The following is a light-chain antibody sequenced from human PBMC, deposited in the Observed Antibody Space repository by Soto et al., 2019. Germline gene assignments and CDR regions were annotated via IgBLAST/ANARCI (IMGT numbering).Light chain of an antibody. Sequence: EIVLTQSPGTLSLSPGERATLSCRASQSVSSSYLAWYQQKPGQAPRLLIYGASGRATGIPDRFSGSGSGTDFTLTINRLEPEDFAVYYWQQDGSSPPVTFGQGTRLEIK. CDR2: GAS. CDR3: QQDGSSPPVT. J-gene: IGKJ5*01. V-gene: IGKV3-20*01. CDR1: QSVSSSY.